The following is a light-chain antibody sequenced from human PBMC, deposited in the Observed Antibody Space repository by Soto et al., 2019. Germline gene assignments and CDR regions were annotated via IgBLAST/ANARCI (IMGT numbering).Light chain of an antibody. CDR1: SSDVGGYNY. J-gene: IGLJ1*01. CDR2: EVS. V-gene: IGLV2-14*01. Sequence: QSVLAQPASVSGSPGQSITISCTGTSSDVGGYNYVSWYQQHPGKAPKLMIYEVSNRPSGVSNRFSASKSGNTASLTISGLQAEDEPDYYYNSSTNSNPLVFGTETKVTVL. CDR3: NSSTNSNPLV.